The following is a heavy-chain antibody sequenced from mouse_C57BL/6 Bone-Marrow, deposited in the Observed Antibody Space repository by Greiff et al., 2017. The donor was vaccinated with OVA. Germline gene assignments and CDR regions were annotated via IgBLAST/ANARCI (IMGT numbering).Heavy chain of an antibody. D-gene: IGHD3-3*01. CDR2: ISDGGSYT. Sequence: EVQVVESGGGLVKPGGSLKLSCAASGFTFSSYAMSWVRQTPEKRLEWVATISDGGSYTYYPDNVKGRFPISRDNAKNNRYLQMSHLKSEDTAMYYCAREGDEYFDVWGTGTTVTVSS. CDR1: GFTFSSYA. CDR3: AREGDEYFDV. V-gene: IGHV5-4*01. J-gene: IGHJ1*03.